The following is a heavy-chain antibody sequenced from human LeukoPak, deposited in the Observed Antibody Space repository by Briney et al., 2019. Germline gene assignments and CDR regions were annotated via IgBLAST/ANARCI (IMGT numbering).Heavy chain of an antibody. Sequence: GGSLRLSCAASGFTFSRYSINWVRQAPGKGLEWVSSISSSGTYIYYADSVKGRFTTSRDNSKNSVSLQMNSLRAEDTAVYYCARGAKSRAAVAVDYYCYGMDVWGQGTTVTVSS. CDR3: ARGAKSRAAVAVDYYCYGMDV. D-gene: IGHD6-19*01. CDR2: ISSSGTYI. J-gene: IGHJ6*02. V-gene: IGHV3-21*01. CDR1: GFTFSRYS.